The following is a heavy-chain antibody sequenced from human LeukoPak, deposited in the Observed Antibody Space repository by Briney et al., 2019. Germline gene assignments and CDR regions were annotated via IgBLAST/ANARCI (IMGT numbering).Heavy chain of an antibody. V-gene: IGHV3-21*01. CDR2: ITSGGDYI. CDR1: GFTFNTFN. CDR3: ARGHYDVLAASYKWTPDY. J-gene: IGHJ4*02. D-gene: IGHD3-9*01. Sequence: GGSLRLSCAASGFTFNTFNMNWVRQAPGKGLEWVSSITSGGDYIYYADSVKGRFTTSRDNAKNSLSLQLNSLRVEDMAVYYCARGHYDVLAASYKWTPDYWGQGTLVTVSS.